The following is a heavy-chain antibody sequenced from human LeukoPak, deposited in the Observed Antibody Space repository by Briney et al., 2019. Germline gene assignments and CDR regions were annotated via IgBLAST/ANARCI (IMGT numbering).Heavy chain of an antibody. V-gene: IGHV3-13*01. CDR3: ARGDYGDCYFDY. CDR2: IGTAGDT. J-gene: IGHJ4*02. CDR1: GFTFSSYD. D-gene: IGHD4-17*01. Sequence: GGSLRLSCAASGFTFSSYDMHWVRQPTGRGLEWVSAIGTAGDTYYPGSVKGRFTISRDNAKHSLYLQINSLRADDTAVYYCARGDYGDCYFDYWGQGTLVTVSS.